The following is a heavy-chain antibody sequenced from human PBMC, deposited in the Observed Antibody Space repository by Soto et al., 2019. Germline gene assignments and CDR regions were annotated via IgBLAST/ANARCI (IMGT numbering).Heavy chain of an antibody. CDR3: SRVLLDRRCYCHHYYVLYV. V-gene: IGHV3-49*03. CDR2: IRSKAYGGTA. D-gene: IGHD3-22*01. CDR1: GFTFGDYA. J-gene: IGHJ6*02. Sequence: GGSLRLSCTVSGFTFGDYAMSWSRQAPGKGLEWVGFIRSKAYGGTAGYAASVKGRFIISRDESKSIAHLQMNSLKTEDAAVYYCSRVLLDRRCYCHHYYVLYVWGQGSTVPGSS.